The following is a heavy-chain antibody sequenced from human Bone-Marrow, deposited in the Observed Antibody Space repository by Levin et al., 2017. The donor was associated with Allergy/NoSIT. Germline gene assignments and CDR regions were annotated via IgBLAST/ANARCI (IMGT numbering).Heavy chain of an antibody. Sequence: PSETLSLTCAVYGGSFSGYYWSWIRQPPGKGLEWIGEINHSGSTNYNPSLKSRVTISVDTSKNQFSLKLSSVTAADTAVYYCGRQGGLLVATIGILDYWGQGTLVTVSS. V-gene: IGHV4-34*01. CDR2: INHSGST. D-gene: IGHD5-12*01. CDR1: GGSFSGYY. CDR3: GRQGGLLVATIGILDY. J-gene: IGHJ4*02.